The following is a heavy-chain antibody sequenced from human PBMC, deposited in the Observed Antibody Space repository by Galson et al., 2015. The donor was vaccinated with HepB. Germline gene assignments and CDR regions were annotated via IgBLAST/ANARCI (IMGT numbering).Heavy chain of an antibody. D-gene: IGHD2-2*01. CDR1: GFTFSSYG. J-gene: IGHJ6*03. CDR2: ISYDGSNK. CDR3: AKDCYGRYRRKYQLLPRYYYYYYMDV. V-gene: IGHV3-30*18. Sequence: SLRLSCAASGFTFSSYGMHWVRQAPGKGLEWVAVISYDGSNKYYADSVKGRFTISRDNSKNTLYLQMSSLRAEDTAVYYCAKDCYGRYRRKYQLLPRYYYYYYMDVWGKGTTVTVSS.